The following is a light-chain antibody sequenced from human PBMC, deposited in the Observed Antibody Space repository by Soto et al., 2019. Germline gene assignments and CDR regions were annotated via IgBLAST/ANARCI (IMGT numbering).Light chain of an antibody. J-gene: IGKJ4*01. CDR3: QQRSNWPLT. V-gene: IGKV3-15*01. CDR2: GAS. CDR1: QSVSSK. Sequence: EIVRTQSPATLSVSPGEGATLSCRASQSVSSKLAWYQQKPGQAPRLLIYGASTRATGIPARFSGSGSGTEFTLIISSLQPEDSAVYYCQQRSNWPLTFGGGTKLDIK.